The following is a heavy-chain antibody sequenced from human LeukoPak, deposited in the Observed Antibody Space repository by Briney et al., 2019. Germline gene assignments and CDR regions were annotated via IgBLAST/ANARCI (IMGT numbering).Heavy chain of an antibody. CDR2: INHSGSS. V-gene: IGHV4-34*01. Sequence: SETLSLTCAVYGGSFSGYYWSWIRPPPGKGLEWIGEINHSGSSNYNPSLKSRVTISVDTSKNQLSLNLRSVTAADTAVYYCARLEYQFDYWGQGTLVTVSS. J-gene: IGHJ4*02. CDR1: GGSFSGYY. D-gene: IGHD2-2*01. CDR3: ARLEYQFDY.